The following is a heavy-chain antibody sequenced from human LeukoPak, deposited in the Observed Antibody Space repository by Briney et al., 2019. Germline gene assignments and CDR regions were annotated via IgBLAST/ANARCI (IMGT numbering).Heavy chain of an antibody. V-gene: IGHV1-8*01. CDR3: ARGLRGSGSYFYYYYYYRDV. D-gene: IGHD3-10*01. CDR1: GYTFTSYD. Sequence: ASVKVSCKASGYTFTSYDINWVRQATGQGLEWMGWMNPNSGNTGYAQKFQGRVTMTRNTSISTAYMELSSLRSEDTAVYYCARGLRGSGSYFYYYYYYRDVWGKGTTVTISS. CDR2: MNPNSGNT. J-gene: IGHJ6*03.